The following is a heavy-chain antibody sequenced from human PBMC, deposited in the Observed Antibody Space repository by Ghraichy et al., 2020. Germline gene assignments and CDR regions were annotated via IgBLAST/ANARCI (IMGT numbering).Heavy chain of an antibody. CDR3: ARGGYYYDSSGYSGSY. J-gene: IGHJ4*02. D-gene: IGHD3-22*01. V-gene: IGHV3-30*04. Sequence: GGSLRLSCAASGFTFSSYAMHWVRQAPGKGLEWVAVISYDGSNKYYADSVKGRFTISRDNSKNTLYLQMNSLRAEDTAVYYCARGGYYYDSSGYSGSYWGQGTLVTVSS. CDR1: GFTFSSYA. CDR2: ISYDGSNK.